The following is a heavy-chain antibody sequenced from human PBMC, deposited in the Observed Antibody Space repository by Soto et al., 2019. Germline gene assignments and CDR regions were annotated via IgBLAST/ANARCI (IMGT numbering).Heavy chain of an antibody. CDR2: IFYRGNT. CDR3: ARHPGYYDVLTGYSTYYFDS. D-gene: IGHD3-9*01. V-gene: IGHV4-61*08. J-gene: IGHJ4*02. Sequence: SETLSLTCTVSGGSISSGGYFWSWIRQPPGKGLEWIGNIFYRGNTDYNPSFKSRVTISVDTSKNQFSLRLSSVTAADTAVYYCARHPGYYDVLTGYSTYYFDSWGQGALVTVSS. CDR1: GGSISSGGYF.